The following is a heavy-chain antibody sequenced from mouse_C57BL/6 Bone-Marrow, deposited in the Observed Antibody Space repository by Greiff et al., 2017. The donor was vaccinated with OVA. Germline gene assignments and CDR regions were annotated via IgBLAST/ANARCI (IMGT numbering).Heavy chain of an antibody. V-gene: IGHV2-5*01. CDR1: GFSLTSYG. J-gene: IGHJ3*01. D-gene: IGHD2-1*01. CDR3: AKNLLPYSPFAY. CDR2: IWRGGST. Sequence: VKLQESGPGLVQPSQSLSITCTVSGFSLTSYGVHWVRQSPGKGLEWLGVIWRGGSTDYNAAFMSRLSITKDNSKSQVFFKMNSLQADDTAIYYCAKNLLPYSPFAYWGQGTLVTVSA.